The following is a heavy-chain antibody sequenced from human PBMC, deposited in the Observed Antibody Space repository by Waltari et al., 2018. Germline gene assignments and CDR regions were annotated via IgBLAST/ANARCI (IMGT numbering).Heavy chain of an antibody. CDR3: ARHMTTVTTSSFDY. V-gene: IGHV4-39*07. D-gene: IGHD4-17*01. CDR2: ITHRGAS. CDR1: GASVSSRIHY. J-gene: IGHJ4*02. Sequence: QLQLQESGPGLVKPSETLSLTCSVSGASVSSRIHYWGWIRQSPGKGLEWIGSITHRGASYYNPSLRSRVTLLLDTSKNQFSLRVNSVTAADMALYYCARHMTTVTTSSFDYWGQGALVTVSS.